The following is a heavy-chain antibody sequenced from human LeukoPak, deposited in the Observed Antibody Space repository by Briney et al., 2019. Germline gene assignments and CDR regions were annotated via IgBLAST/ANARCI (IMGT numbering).Heavy chain of an antibody. CDR2: ITSSSTYI. CDR1: GFTFTTYW. D-gene: IGHD3-16*01. CDR3: ARFTPQGYGWGGYNRFDP. V-gene: IGHV3-21*04. Sequence: PGGSLRLSCAASGFTFTTYWMGWVRQAPGKGLEWVSSITSSSTYIYYADSVKGRFTISRDNARNSLSLQMNSLRAEDTAVYYCARFTPQGYGWGGYNRFDPWGQGTLVTVSS. J-gene: IGHJ5*02.